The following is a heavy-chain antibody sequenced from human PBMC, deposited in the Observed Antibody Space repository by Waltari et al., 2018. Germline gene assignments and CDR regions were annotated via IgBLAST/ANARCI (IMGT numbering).Heavy chain of an antibody. CDR1: GFTFSSYN. D-gene: IGHD2-2*01. Sequence: EVQLVESGGGLVEPGGSLRLSCADSGFTFSSYNMNWVRQAPGKGLEWVSAISSDSNHKYYADSVKCRFTISRDNAKNSLYLQMNSLRAEDTAVYYCARAVYCSSTSCSMYYFDYWGQGTLVTVSS. J-gene: IGHJ4*02. CDR3: ARAVYCSSTSCSMYYFDY. V-gene: IGHV3-21*01. CDR2: ISSDSNHK.